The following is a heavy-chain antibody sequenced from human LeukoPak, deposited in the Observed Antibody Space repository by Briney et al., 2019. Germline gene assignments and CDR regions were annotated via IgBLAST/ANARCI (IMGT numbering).Heavy chain of an antibody. CDR1: GFSLSTRGVG. Sequence: SGPTLFKPTHPLTLTFTFSGFSLSTRGVGGGWIRQPPGKALEWLAVIYWDDDKRYSPSLKSRLTITKDTSKNQVVLTMTNMDPVDTATYYCAHTTTITAGDYWGQGTLVTVSS. V-gene: IGHV2-5*02. CDR3: AHTTTITAGDY. D-gene: IGHD4-11*01. J-gene: IGHJ4*02. CDR2: IYWDDDK.